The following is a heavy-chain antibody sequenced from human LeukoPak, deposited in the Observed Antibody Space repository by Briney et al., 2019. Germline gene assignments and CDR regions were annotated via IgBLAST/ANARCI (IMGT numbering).Heavy chain of an antibody. CDR3: AKDRFSVVVPAAADY. J-gene: IGHJ4*02. D-gene: IGHD2-2*01. Sequence: GGSLRLSCAASGFTFSSYAMSWVRQAPGKGLEWVSAISGSGGSTYYAGSVKGRFTISRDNSKNTLYLQMNSLRAEDTAVYYCAKDRFSVVVPAAADYWGQGTLVTVSS. V-gene: IGHV3-23*01. CDR1: GFTFSSYA. CDR2: ISGSGGST.